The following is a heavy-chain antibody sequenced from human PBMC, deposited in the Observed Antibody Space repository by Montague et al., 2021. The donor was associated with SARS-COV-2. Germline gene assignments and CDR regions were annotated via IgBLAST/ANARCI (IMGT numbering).Heavy chain of an antibody. V-gene: IGHV4-59*01. CDR1: GGSISSYY. Sequence: SETLSLTCTVSGGSISSYYWSWIRQPPGKGLEWIGYIYYSGSTNYNPPLKSRVTISVDTSKNKFSLKLSSGTAADTAVYYCARGSGWMGNAFDIWGQGTMVTVSS. CDR3: ARGSGWMGNAFDI. CDR2: IYYSGST. J-gene: IGHJ3*02. D-gene: IGHD6-19*01.